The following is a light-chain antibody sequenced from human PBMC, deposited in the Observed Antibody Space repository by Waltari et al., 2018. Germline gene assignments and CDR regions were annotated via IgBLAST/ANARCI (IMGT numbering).Light chain of an antibody. CDR2: EVS. CDR1: SSDIGGYNR. V-gene: IGLV2-14*01. Sequence: QAALTQSPSVSGSPGQSVTISCTGTSSDIGGYNRVSWYQQYPGKAPKLMIYEVSKRPSGVSDRFSGSKSGNTASLTISGLQAEDEADYSCSSYATSNTFIFGAGTRLTVL. J-gene: IGLJ1*01. CDR3: SSYATSNTFI.